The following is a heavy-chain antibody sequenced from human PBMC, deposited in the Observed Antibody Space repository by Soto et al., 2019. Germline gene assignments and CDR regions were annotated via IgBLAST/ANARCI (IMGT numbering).Heavy chain of an antibody. CDR3: ATFYSGT. D-gene: IGHD1-26*01. CDR1: GDPFNSQT. Sequence: QVQLVQSGAEVKKPGSSVRVSCKASGDPFNSQTFSWVRQAPGQGLEWMGRIIPLLDIANFAQKFQGRLTRSADTSTTTAHMELSSLRSEDTAIYYCATFYSGTWGQGTLVTVSA. V-gene: IGHV1-69*02. CDR2: IIPLLDIA. J-gene: IGHJ4*02.